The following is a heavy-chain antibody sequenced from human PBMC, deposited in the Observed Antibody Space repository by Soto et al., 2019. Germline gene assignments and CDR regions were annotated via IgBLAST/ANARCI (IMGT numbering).Heavy chain of an antibody. Sequence: ASVKVSCKASGYTFTSYDINWVRQATGQGLEWMGWMNPNSGNTGYAQKFQGRVTMTRNTSISTAYMELSSLRSEDTAVYYCARGRRVVPIYYMDVWGKGTTVTVSS. CDR2: MNPNSGNT. CDR3: ARGRRVVPIYYMDV. V-gene: IGHV1-8*01. CDR1: GYTFTSYD. D-gene: IGHD2-15*01. J-gene: IGHJ6*03.